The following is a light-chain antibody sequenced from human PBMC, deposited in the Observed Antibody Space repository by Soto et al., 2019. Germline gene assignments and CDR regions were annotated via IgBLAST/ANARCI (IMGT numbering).Light chain of an antibody. CDR2: DAS. J-gene: IGKJ1*01. V-gene: IGKV3-20*01. Sequence: ELVLTQSPGTLSLSPGERATLSCRASQTVSSNYLAWYQQRPGQAPRLLIYDASSRATGIPDRFSGSGSGTDFTLTISRLEPEDFAVYYCQEYGSSRTFGQGTKVDIK. CDR3: QEYGSSRT. CDR1: QTVSSNY.